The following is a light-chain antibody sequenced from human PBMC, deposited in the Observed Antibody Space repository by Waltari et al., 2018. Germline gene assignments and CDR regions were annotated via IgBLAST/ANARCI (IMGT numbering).Light chain of an antibody. V-gene: IGKV1-9*01. CDR3: QQLNSYSWT. CDR1: QGISSY. J-gene: IGKJ1*01. CDR2: AAS. Sequence: DIQLTQSPSFLSASVGDRVPIPCRASQGISSYLDWYQQKPGKAPKLLIYAASTLQSGVPARFSGSGSGTEFTLTISSLQPEDFATYYCQQLNSYSWTFGQGTKVEIK.